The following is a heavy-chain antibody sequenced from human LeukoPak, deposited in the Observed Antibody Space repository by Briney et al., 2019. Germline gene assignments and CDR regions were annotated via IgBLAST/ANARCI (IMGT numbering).Heavy chain of an antibody. V-gene: IGHV3-30*14. J-gene: IGHJ6*02. D-gene: IGHD2-15*01. CDR1: GFTFSSYA. Sequence: PGRSLRLSCAASGFTFSSYAMHWVRQAPGKGLEWVAVISYDGSNKYYADSVKGRFTISRDNSKNTLYLQMNSLRVEDTAVYYCVTDRDSHRGMHVWGQGTTVTVSS. CDR3: VTDRDSHRGMHV. CDR2: ISYDGSNK.